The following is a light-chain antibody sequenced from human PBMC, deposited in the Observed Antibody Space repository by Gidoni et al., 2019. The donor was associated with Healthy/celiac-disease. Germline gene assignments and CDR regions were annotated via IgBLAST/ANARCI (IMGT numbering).Light chain of an antibody. CDR3: QQSYSTPPVT. V-gene: IGKV1-39*01. Sequence: EIQMTQSPSSLSASVGDRVTITCRASQSISSYLNWYPQKPGKAPKLLIYAASSLQSWVPSRFSASGSVTDFPLTFSRLQPVDFAPYSSQQSYSTPPVTFGQGTRLEIK. CDR1: QSISSY. J-gene: IGKJ5*01. CDR2: AAS.